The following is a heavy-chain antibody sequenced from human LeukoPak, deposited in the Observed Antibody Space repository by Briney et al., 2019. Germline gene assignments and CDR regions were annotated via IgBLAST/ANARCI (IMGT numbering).Heavy chain of an antibody. CDR1: GGSISSYY. Sequence: SETLSLTCTVSGGSISSYYWGWIRQPPGKGLEWIGSIYYSGSTYYNPSLKSRVTISVDTSKNQFSLKLSSVTAADTAVYYCARHRSRFGLYYYYGMDVWGQGTTVTVSS. V-gene: IGHV4-39*01. D-gene: IGHD3-10*01. J-gene: IGHJ6*02. CDR3: ARHRSRFGLYYYYGMDV. CDR2: IYYSGST.